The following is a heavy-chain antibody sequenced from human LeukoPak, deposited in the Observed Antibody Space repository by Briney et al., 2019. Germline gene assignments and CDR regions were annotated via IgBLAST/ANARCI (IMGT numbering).Heavy chain of an antibody. CDR1: GYFISSGYY. V-gene: IGHV4-38-2*01. CDR2: IYHSGRT. CDR3: ARVVVVVPAAINGFDY. J-gene: IGHJ4*02. D-gene: IGHD2-2*01. Sequence: SETLSLTCAVSGYFISSGYYWGWIRQPPGKGLEWIGSIYHSGRTYYNPSLKGRVTISVDTSKNQFSLKLSSVTAADTAVYYCARVVVVVPAAINGFDYWGQGTLVTVSS.